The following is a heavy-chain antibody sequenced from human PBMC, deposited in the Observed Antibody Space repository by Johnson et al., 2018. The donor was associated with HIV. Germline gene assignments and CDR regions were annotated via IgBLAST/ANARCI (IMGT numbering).Heavy chain of an antibody. CDR2: SNWNGGST. CDR1: GFTFEDYG. CDR3: ARDFVAFGECTAFDI. Sequence: VQLVESGGGVVRPGGSLRLSCAASGFTFEDYGMTWVRQAPGKGLEWLSGSNWNGGSTGYADSVKGRFTISRDNAKNSLYLQMNSLRAEDTALYYCARDFVAFGECTAFDIWGQGTMVAVSS. D-gene: IGHD2-8*01. J-gene: IGHJ3*02. V-gene: IGHV3-20*04.